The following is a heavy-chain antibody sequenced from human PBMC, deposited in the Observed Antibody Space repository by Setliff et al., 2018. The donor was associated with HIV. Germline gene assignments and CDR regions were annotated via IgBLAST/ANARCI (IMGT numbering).Heavy chain of an antibody. J-gene: IGHJ6*03. CDR3: ARIVRWELVATSTFFYYYMDV. CDR2: IYYTGST. D-gene: IGHD1-26*01. CDR1: GASISSSSHH. V-gene: IGHV4-39*01. Sequence: LSLPFTVSGASISSSSHHWAWIRQPPGKGLEYIGNIYYTGSTHHNPSLESRVSTSVETSKNQFSLKLSTVTAADTAVYYCARIVRWELVATSTFFYYYMDVWGKGTTVTVSS.